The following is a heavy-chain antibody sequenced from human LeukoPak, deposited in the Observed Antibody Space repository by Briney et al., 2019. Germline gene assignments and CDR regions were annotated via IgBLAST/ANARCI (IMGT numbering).Heavy chain of an antibody. Sequence: SETLSLTCAVYGGSFSGYYWSWIRQPPGKGLEWIGEINHSGSTNYNPSLKSRVTISVDTSKNQFSLKLSSVTAADTAVYYCARYQAVALYYFDYWGQGTLVTVSS. CDR1: GGSFSGYY. CDR3: ARYQAVALYYFDY. J-gene: IGHJ4*02. CDR2: INHSGST. V-gene: IGHV4-34*01. D-gene: IGHD6-19*01.